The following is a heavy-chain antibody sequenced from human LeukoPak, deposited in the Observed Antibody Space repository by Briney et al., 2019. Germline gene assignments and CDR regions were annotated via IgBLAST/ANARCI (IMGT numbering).Heavy chain of an antibody. J-gene: IGHJ4*02. CDR3: ATFFRSGTFDY. CDR2: IKPDGSGK. CDR1: GFTFSQHW. D-gene: IGHD2/OR15-2a*01. V-gene: IGHV3-7*05. Sequence: PGGSLRLSCTASGFTFSQHWMGWVRQAPGQGLEWVANIKPDGSGKYYVDSVKGRFTISRDNAENSLYLQVNGLRAEGTAVYYCATFFRSGTFDYWGQGTLATVSS.